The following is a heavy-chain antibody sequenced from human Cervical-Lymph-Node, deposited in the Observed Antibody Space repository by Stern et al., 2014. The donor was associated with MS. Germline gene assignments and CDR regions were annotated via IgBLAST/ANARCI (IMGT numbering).Heavy chain of an antibody. Sequence: VQLVESGGGLVKPGGSLRLSCAASGFTFSDYYMSWIRQAPGKGLEWISYISSGSRTIYYADSVKGRFTISRDNAKNSLYLQMSSLRAEDTAVYCCARIDIINLWSFDYWGQGTLVAVSS. V-gene: IGHV3-11*01. CDR3: ARIDIINLWSFDY. J-gene: IGHJ4*02. CDR1: GFTFSDYY. CDR2: ISSGSRTI. D-gene: IGHD3-10*01.